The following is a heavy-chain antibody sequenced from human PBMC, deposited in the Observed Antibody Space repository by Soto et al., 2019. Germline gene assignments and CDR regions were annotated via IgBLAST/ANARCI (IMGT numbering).Heavy chain of an antibody. J-gene: IGHJ6*03. V-gene: IGHV3-21*01. CDR1: GFTFSSYS. D-gene: IGHD2-2*01. CDR3: ARGGTGYCSSTSCYSSYYYYYYYMDV. CDR2: ISSSSSYI. Sequence: GGSLRLSCAASGFTFSSYSMNWVRQAPGKGLEWVSSISSSSSYIYYADSVKGRFTISRDNAKNSLYLQMNSLRAEDTAVYYCARGGTGYCSSTSCYSSYYYYYYYMDVWGKGTTVTVSS.